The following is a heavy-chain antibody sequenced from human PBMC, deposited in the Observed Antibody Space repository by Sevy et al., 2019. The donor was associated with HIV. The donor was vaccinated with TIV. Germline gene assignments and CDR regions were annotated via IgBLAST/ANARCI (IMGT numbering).Heavy chain of an antibody. CDR2: ISSSSSYI. Sequence: GGSLRLSCAASGFTFSSYSMNWVRLAPGKGLEWVSSISSSSSYIYYADSVKGRFTISRDNAKNSLYLQMNSLRAEDTAVYYCARDNYYDRHLFDIWGQGTMVTVSS. CDR1: GFTFSSYS. CDR3: ARDNYYDRHLFDI. J-gene: IGHJ3*02. V-gene: IGHV3-21*01. D-gene: IGHD3-22*01.